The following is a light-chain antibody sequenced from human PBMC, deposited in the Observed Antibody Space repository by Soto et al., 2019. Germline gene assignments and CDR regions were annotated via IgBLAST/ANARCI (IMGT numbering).Light chain of an antibody. CDR3: MQGTHWPWT. V-gene: IGKV2-30*01. CDR1: QSLVYSDGNIF. J-gene: IGKJ1*01. CDR2: KVS. Sequence: DVVMTQSPLSLPVTLGQPASISCRSSQSLVYSDGNIFLTWFQQRPGQSPRRLIDKVSDRDSGVPDRFSGSGSSGTDFTLKISRVEAEDVGVYYCMQGTHWPWTFGQGTKVEIK.